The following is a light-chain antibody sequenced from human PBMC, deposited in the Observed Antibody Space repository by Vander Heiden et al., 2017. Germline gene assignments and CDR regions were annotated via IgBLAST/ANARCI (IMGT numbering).Light chain of an antibody. V-gene: IGKV1-6*02. CDR1: RDSISD. CDR2: DAT. J-gene: IGKJ3*01. Sequence: QVTKSPASLSASVGDRVTITCRASRDSISDLGWYQQRTGKAPTLLIYDATRLQGRVPSRFSSRGSGTDFTPIISSLHAEDFATYYYLQDYNYPFTFGPGTKVEIK. CDR3: LQDYNYPFT.